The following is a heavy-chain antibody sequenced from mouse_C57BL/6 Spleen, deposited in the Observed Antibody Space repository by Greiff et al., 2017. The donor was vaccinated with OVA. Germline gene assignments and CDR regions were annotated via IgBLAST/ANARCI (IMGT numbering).Heavy chain of an antibody. CDR1: GFSLTSYG. CDR3: AKDHYYGSSYYAMDY. J-gene: IGHJ4*01. CDR2: LWRGGST. V-gene: IGHV2-5*01. Sequence: VQLKESGPGLVQPSQSLSITCTVSGFSLTSYGVHWVRQSPGKGLEWLGVLWRGGSTDYNAAFMSRLSITKDNSKSQVFFKMNSLQADDTAIYYCAKDHYYGSSYYAMDYWGQGTSVTVSS. D-gene: IGHD1-1*01.